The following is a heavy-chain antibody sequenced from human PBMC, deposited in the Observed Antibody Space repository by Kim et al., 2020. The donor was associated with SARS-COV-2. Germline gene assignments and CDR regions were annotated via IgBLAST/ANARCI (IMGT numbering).Heavy chain of an antibody. CDR1: GGSFSGYY. CDR3: ARYFGSGSFNWFDP. Sequence: SETLSLTCAVYGGSFSGYYWSWIRQPPGKGLEWIGEINHSGSTNYNPSLKSRLTISVDTSTNQISLKLSSVTAADTAVYYCARYFGSGSFNWFDPWGQGTLVTVSS. D-gene: IGHD3-10*01. CDR2: INHSGST. J-gene: IGHJ5*02. V-gene: IGHV4-34*01.